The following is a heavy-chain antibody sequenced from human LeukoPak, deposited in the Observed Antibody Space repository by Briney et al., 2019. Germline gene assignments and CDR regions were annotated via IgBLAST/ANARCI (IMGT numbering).Heavy chain of an antibody. V-gene: IGHV3-13*01. CDR1: GFTFSSYG. D-gene: IGHD3-3*01. Sequence: PGGSLRLSCAASGFTFSSYGMHWVRQPTGKGLEWVSAIDTAGDTYYPDSMKGRFTISRENAKNSLYLQMNSLRAGDTAVYYCARVGKSGHSYYFDFWGQGTLVTVSS. CDR3: ARVGKSGHSYYFDF. J-gene: IGHJ4*02. CDR2: IDTAGDT.